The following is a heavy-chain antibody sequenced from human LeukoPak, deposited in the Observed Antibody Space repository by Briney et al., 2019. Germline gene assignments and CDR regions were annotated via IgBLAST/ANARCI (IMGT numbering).Heavy chain of an antibody. Sequence: PSQTLSLTCTVSGGSISSGCYYWSWIRQPAGKGLEWIGRIYTSGSTNYNPSLKSRVTISVDTSKNQFSLKLSSVTAADTAVYYCARETSSYSSSWYYDYMDVWGKGTTVTVSS. CDR2: IYTSGST. CDR1: GGSISSGCYY. D-gene: IGHD6-13*01. J-gene: IGHJ6*03. CDR3: ARETSSYSSSWYYDYMDV. V-gene: IGHV4-61*02.